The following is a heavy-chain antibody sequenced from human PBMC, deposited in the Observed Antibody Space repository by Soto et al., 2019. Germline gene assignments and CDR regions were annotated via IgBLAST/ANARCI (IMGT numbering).Heavy chain of an antibody. CDR2: VSGSDGST. V-gene: IGHV3-23*01. D-gene: IGHD2-15*01. CDR3: AKGHCTGGSCYRRYWYFDL. Sequence: EVQLLESGGNLVQPGGSLRLSCAASGFTFSSYTMSWVSQAPGKGLEWVSAVSGSDGSTYYADSVKGRFTCSRDNSDNTLYLQMNSLRAEDTAVYYCAKGHCTGGSCYRRYWYFDLWGRGTLVTVSS. J-gene: IGHJ2*01. CDR1: GFTFSSYT.